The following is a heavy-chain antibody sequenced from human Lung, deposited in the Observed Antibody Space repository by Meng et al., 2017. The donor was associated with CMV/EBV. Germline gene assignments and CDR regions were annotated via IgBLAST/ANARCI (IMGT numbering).Heavy chain of an antibody. CDR1: GGSFRTYT. CDR2: LIPVLNKA. D-gene: IGHD2/OR15-2a*01. V-gene: IGHV1-69*10. J-gene: IGHJ4*02. Sequence: QVQLVQVGAEVKKPGSSVKCACKTSGGSFRTYTFSWVRQAPGQGLEWMGGLIPVLNKAKSAPRFQDRVTFTADETTTTAYMELSSLTFEDTAVYFCARGRGNQPLFDFWGQGTLVTVSS. CDR3: ARGRGNQPLFDF.